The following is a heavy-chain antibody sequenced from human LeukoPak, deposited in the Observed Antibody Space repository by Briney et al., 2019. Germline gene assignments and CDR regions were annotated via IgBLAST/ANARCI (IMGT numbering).Heavy chain of an antibody. Sequence: GGSLRLSCAASGFTFSSYAMSWVRQAPGKGLEWVANIKQDGSEKYYVDSVKGRFTISRDNAKNSVFLQMNSLRAEDTAVYYCAREWSASWFDYWGQGTLVTVSS. J-gene: IGHJ4*02. V-gene: IGHV3-7*05. CDR1: GFTFSSYA. CDR3: AREWSASWFDY. D-gene: IGHD2-2*01. CDR2: IKQDGSEK.